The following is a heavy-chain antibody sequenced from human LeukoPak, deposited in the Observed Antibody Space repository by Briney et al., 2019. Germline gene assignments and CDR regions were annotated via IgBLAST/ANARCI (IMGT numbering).Heavy chain of an antibody. D-gene: IGHD2-2*01. J-gene: IGHJ4*02. Sequence: GGSLRLSCSTSGFTFGDYAMSWVRQAPGKGLVWVGFIQAKAYGGATKYAASVNGRFSISRDDSQSIANLQMNDLKTEDTAVYYCTRAPHPRCSSSGCYLDYWGQGTLVTVSS. CDR2: IQAKAYGGAT. V-gene: IGHV3-49*04. CDR1: GFTFGDYA. CDR3: TRAPHPRCSSSGCYLDY.